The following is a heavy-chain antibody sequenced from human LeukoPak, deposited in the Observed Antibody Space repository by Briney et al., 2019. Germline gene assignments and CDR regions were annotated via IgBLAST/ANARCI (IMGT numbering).Heavy chain of an antibody. CDR2: INHTGIT. CDR1: GGSFSGFF. V-gene: IGHV4-34*01. J-gene: IGHJ4*02. D-gene: IGHD4-17*01. CDR3: ARFDYGDFLFDY. Sequence: SETLSLTCAVYGGSFSGFFWSWIRQSPGKGLEWIGEINHTGITNYNPSLKSRVTMSVDKSKNHFSLKLTSVTAADTAVYYCARFDYGDFLFDYWGQGALVTVSS.